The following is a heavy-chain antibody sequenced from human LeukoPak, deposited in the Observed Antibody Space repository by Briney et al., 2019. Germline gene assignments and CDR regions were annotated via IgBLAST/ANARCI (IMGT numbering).Heavy chain of an antibody. CDR1: GFNLNSYA. D-gene: IGHD6-6*01. J-gene: IGHJ4*02. CDR2: IRHDEANS. CDR3: SKEYTPSSPLGELDS. V-gene: IGHV3-30*02. Sequence: GGSLRLSCAVSGFNLNSYAMHWVRQAPGRGLEWVAVIRHDEANSFYADSVQGRFTISRDTSKKLLYLQMNSLRVEDTAVYYCSKEYTPSSPLGELDSWGQGTLVTVSS.